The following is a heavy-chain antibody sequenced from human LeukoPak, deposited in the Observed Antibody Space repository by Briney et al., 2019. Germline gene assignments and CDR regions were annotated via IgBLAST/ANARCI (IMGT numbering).Heavy chain of an antibody. CDR1: GFTFSSYA. D-gene: IGHD3-16*02. Sequence: GGSLRLSCAASGFTFSSYAMSWVRQAPGKGLEWVSAISGSGGSTYYADSVKGRFTISRDNSKNTLYLQMNSLRAEDTAVYYCAKGREYYDYVWGSYRSQGFDYWGQGTLVTVSS. CDR3: AKGREYYDYVWGSYRSQGFDY. CDR2: ISGSGGST. V-gene: IGHV3-23*01. J-gene: IGHJ4*02.